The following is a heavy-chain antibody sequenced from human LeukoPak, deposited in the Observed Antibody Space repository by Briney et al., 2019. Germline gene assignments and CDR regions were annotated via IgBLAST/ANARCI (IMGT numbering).Heavy chain of an antibody. Sequence: GGSLRLSCAASGFIFSDFGMHWVRQAPGKGLEWVAVTWYDGSNKYYADSVKGRFTISRDISKSTLYLQMNSLRVEDTAVYYCAKDRGGATSGGYFDSWGQGTLVTVSS. J-gene: IGHJ4*02. V-gene: IGHV3-33*06. D-gene: IGHD1-26*01. CDR3: AKDRGGATSGGYFDS. CDR1: GFIFSDFG. CDR2: TWYDGSNK.